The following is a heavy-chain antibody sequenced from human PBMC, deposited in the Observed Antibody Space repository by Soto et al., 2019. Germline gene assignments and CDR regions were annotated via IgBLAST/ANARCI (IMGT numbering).Heavy chain of an antibody. CDR1: GYTFAGSN. D-gene: IGHD3-10*01. CDR2: IKPSTGQT. CDR3: ARGRPPFIIMIPQPPRCMD. J-gene: IGHJ6*01. Sequence: CKTCGYTFAGSNVHWVRQAPGQEHEWLGIIKPSTGQTRDAQKVQGRITMTRDTSASTVYMELTRLRSEDTAVYYCARGRPPFIIMIPQPPRCMD. V-gene: IGHV1-46*01.